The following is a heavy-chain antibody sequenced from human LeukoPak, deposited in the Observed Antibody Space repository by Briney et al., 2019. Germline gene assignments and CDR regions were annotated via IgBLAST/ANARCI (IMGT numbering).Heavy chain of an antibody. CDR1: GFTFSTYS. J-gene: IGHJ6*02. Sequence: GESLRLSCAASGFTFSTYSLIWVRQAPGKGREWVSAVSGGGAGTYYADSAKGRFTISRYNSKSTLYLQMNSLRAEDTAVYYCARGIIYDRRSYYYYGVDVWGQGTTVTVSS. CDR3: ARGIIYDRRSYYYYGVDV. D-gene: IGHD5/OR15-5a*01. CDR2: VSGGGAGT. V-gene: IGHV3-23*01.